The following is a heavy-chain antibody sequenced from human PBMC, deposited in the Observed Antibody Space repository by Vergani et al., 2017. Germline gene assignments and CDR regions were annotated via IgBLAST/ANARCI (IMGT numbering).Heavy chain of an antibody. V-gene: IGHV3-23*01. CDR2: ISGSGGST. CDR3: AKDPDLYYYDSSGYFDY. J-gene: IGHJ4*02. D-gene: IGHD3-22*01. CDR1: GFTFSSYA. Sequence: EVQLLESGGGLVQPGGSLRLSCAASGFTFSSYAMSWVRQAPGKGLEWVSAISGSGGSTYYADSVKGRFTISRDNSKNTLYLQMNCLRAEDTAVYYCAKDPDLYYYDSSGYFDYWGQGTLVTVSS.